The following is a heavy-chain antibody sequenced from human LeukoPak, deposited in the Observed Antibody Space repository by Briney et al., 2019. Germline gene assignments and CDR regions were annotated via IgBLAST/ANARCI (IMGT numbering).Heavy chain of an antibody. D-gene: IGHD6-13*01. CDR2: SSGSGGST. V-gene: IGHV3-23*01. Sequence: GGSLRLSCAASGFTFSSYAMSWVRQAPGKGLEWVSASSGSGGSTYYADSVKGRFTISRDNSKSTLYLQMNSLRAEDTAVYYCAKGDRIAIAAASYFDYWGQGTLVTVSS. CDR3: AKGDRIAIAAASYFDY. J-gene: IGHJ4*02. CDR1: GFTFSSYA.